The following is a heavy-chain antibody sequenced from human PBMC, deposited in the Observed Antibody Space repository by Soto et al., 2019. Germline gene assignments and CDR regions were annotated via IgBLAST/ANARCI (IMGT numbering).Heavy chain of an antibody. CDR1: GFTFSDHY. D-gene: IGHD3-10*01. CDR3: AMEGSGPGWT. CDR2: TRNKPNSYTT. Sequence: EVQLVESGGGLVQPGGSLRLSCAASGFTFSDHYMDWVRQAPGKGLEWVGRTRNKPNSYTTEYAASVRGRFTISSDDSKNSLYLQMNSLKTKETAVYYCAMEGSGPGWTWGQGTLVTVAS. J-gene: IGHJ5*02. V-gene: IGHV3-72*01.